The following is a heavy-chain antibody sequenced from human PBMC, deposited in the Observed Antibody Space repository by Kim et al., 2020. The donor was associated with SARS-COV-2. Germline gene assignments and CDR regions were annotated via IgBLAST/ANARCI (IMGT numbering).Heavy chain of an antibody. D-gene: IGHD4-4*01. J-gene: IGHJ6*02. CDR2: IWYDGSNK. CDR3: ARALKVRVTTLQFLDV. CDR1: GFTFSSYG. V-gene: IGHV3-33*01. Sequence: GGSLRLSCAASGFTFSSYGMHWVRQAPGKGLEWVAVIWYDGSNKYYADSVKGRFTISRDNSKNTLYLQMNSLRAEDTAVYYCARALKVRVTTLQFLDVWGQGTTVTVSS.